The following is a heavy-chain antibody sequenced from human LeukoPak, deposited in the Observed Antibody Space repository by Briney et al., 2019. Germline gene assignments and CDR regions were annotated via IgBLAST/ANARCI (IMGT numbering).Heavy chain of an antibody. J-gene: IGHJ4*02. D-gene: IGHD3-10*01. CDR1: GFTFSSHG. CDR3: ARDGLTMVRGQTFLDY. V-gene: IGHV3-33*01. Sequence: GGSLRLSCAASGFTFSSHGIHWVRQAPGKGLEWVAIIWYDGSNKYYADSVKGRFSISRDNSKNTPYLQMNSLRAEDTAVYYCARDGLTMVRGQTFLDYWGQGTLVTVSS. CDR2: IWYDGSNK.